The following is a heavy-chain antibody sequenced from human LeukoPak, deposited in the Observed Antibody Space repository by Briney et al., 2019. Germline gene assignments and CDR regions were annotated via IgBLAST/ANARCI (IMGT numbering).Heavy chain of an antibody. J-gene: IGHJ4*02. V-gene: IGHV3-30*03. CDR1: GFTFSSYG. D-gene: IGHD3-9*01. CDR2: ISHDGSNK. CDR3: AREKTFYNILTGYKRGGYYFDY. Sequence: GGSLRLSCAASGFTFSSYGIHWVRQAPGKGLEWVAVISHDGSNKYYGDSVKGRFTISRDNSENTLYLQMNSLRAEDTAVYYCAREKTFYNILTGYKRGGYYFDYWGQGILVTVSS.